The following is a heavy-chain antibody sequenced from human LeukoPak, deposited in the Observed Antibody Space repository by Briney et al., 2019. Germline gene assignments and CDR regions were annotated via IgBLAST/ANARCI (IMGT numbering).Heavy chain of an antibody. Sequence: GGSLRPSCAASGFTFSSYGMHWVRQAPGKGLEWVAVISYDGSNKYYADSVKGRFTISRDNSKNTLYLQMNTLRAEDTAVYYCAKGSSWTDVFDYWGQGTLVTVSS. V-gene: IGHV3-30*18. CDR2: ISYDGSNK. J-gene: IGHJ4*02. D-gene: IGHD6-13*01. CDR3: AKGSSWTDVFDY. CDR1: GFTFSSYG.